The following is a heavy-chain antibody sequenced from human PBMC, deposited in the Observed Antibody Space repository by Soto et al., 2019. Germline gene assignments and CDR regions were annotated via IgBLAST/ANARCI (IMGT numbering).Heavy chain of an antibody. CDR2: VYYSGSA. V-gene: IGHV4-59*01. J-gene: IGHJ6*02. CDR1: GGSISGYY. D-gene: IGHD2-21*02. Sequence: PSETLSLTCTVSGGSISGYYWSWIRQPPGKGLEWIGNVYYSGSAKYNPSVKRRVSISVDTSKNQFSLNLSSVTAADTAVYYCTRDGDGRMTTNPYYYYGMDVWGPGITVTVSS. CDR3: TRDGDGRMTTNPYYYYGMDV.